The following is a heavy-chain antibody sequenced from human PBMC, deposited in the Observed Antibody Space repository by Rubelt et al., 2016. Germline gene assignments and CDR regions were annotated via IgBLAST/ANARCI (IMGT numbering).Heavy chain of an antibody. V-gene: IGHV5-51*01. CDR1: GYSFTTYS. J-gene: IGHJ5*02. Sequence: EVQLVQPGPAVKKPGESLKISCKGSGYSFTTYSNGWVRQMPGKGMEWIGIIYPGDSDTRYSPSFQGQGTISADKSISTAYLQWSSLQASDTAMYYCARLERFFGPFDPWGQGSLVTVSS. CDR3: ARLERFFGPFDP. CDR2: IYPGDSDT. D-gene: IGHD1-1*01.